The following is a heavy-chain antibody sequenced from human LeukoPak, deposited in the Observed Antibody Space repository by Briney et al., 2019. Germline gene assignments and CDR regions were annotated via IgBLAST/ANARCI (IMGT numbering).Heavy chain of an antibody. D-gene: IGHD5-12*01. J-gene: IGHJ6*03. CDR2: IYYSGGT. V-gene: IGHV4-31*03. CDR3: ARGNSGFDFYYYYYMDV. CDR1: GGPISSGGYY. Sequence: SETLSLTCTVSGGPISSGGYYWSWIRQHPGKGLEWIGYIYYSGGTYSNPSLKSRVNITLDTSKNQFSLNLSSVTAADTAVYYCARGNSGFDFYYYYYMDVWGKGTTVTVSS.